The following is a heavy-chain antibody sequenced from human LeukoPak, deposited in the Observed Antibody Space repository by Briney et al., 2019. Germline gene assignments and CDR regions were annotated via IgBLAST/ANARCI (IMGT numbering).Heavy chain of an antibody. CDR1: GFTLSSYE. J-gene: IGHJ4*02. Sequence: GGSLRLSCAASGFTLSSYEMNWVRQAPGKGLEWVSYISSSGSTIYYADSVKGRFTISRDNAKNSLYLQMNSLRAEDTAVYYCARDEGGKWELLGREGNWGQGTQVTVSS. CDR3: ARDEGGKWELLGREGN. CDR2: ISSSGSTI. D-gene: IGHD1-26*01. V-gene: IGHV3-48*03.